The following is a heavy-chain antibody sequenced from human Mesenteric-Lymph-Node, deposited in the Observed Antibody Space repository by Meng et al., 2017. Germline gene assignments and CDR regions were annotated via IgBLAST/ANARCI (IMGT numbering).Heavy chain of an antibody. J-gene: IGHJ4*02. V-gene: IGHV3-49*03. CDR2: IRSKAYGGTT. D-gene: IGHD3-10*01. CDR1: GFTFGDYA. Sequence: GESLKISCTASGFTFGDYAMSWFRQAPGKGLEWVGFIRSKAYGGTTEYAASVKGRFTISRDDSKSIAYLKMNSLKTEDTAVYYCTLTYYYCSGSYYLEPYYFDYWGQGTLVTVSS. CDR3: TLTYYYCSGSYYLEPYYFDY.